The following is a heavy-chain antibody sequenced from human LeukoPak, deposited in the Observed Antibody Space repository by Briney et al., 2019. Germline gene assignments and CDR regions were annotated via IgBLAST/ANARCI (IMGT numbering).Heavy chain of an antibody. CDR3: ARYSLRSTSLDY. V-gene: IGHV1-69*13. J-gene: IGHJ4*02. D-gene: IGHD2-2*01. Sequence: ASVKVSCKASGGTFSSYAISWVRQAPGQGLEWMGGIIPIFGTANYAQKFQGRVTITADESTSTAYMDLSSLRSEDTAVYYCARYSLRSTSLDYWGQGTLVTVSS. CDR1: GGTFSSYA. CDR2: IIPIFGTA.